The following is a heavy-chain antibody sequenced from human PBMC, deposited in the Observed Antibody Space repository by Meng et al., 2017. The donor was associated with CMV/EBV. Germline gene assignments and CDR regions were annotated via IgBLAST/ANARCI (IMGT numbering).Heavy chain of an antibody. CDR1: GGSISSGDYY. Sequence: QVQLQESGPRLVKPSQTLSLTCTVSGGSISSGDYYWSWIRQPPGKGLEWIGYIYYSGSTYYNPSLKSRVTISVDTSKNQFSLKLSSVTAADTAVYYCARVYCSGGSCYGNWFDPWGQGTLVTVSS. J-gene: IGHJ5*02. V-gene: IGHV4-30-4*08. CDR2: IYYSGST. D-gene: IGHD2-15*01. CDR3: ARVYCSGGSCYGNWFDP.